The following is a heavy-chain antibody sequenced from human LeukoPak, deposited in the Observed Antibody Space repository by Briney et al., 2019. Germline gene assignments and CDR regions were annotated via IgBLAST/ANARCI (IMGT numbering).Heavy chain of an antibody. J-gene: IGHJ4*02. CDR2: ISGSGGST. CDR1: GFTFSNYA. D-gene: IGHD6-19*01. CDR3: AKADRGYTSAWYSYYFDD. V-gene: IGHV3-23*01. Sequence: GGSLRLSCAASGFTFSNYAMSWVRQAPGKGLEWVSAISGSGGSTYYADSVKGRFTISRDNSRNTVYLQMSSLRAEDTAIYYCAKADRGYTSAWYSYYFDDWGQGTLVTVSS.